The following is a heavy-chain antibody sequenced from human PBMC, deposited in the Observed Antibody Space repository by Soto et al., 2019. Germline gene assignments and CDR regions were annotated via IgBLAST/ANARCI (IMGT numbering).Heavy chain of an antibody. CDR3: SRVLSGYETMPYYFDS. Sequence: PGGSLRLSCATSGFNFAGYAMTWFRQAPGKGLEWVGFTRGKAYGGTTEYAASVRGRFTISRDDSRRVAYLQMDSLRPEDTAVYFCSRVLSGYETMPYYFDSWGQGTLVTVPS. CDR1: GFNFAGYA. J-gene: IGHJ4*02. V-gene: IGHV3-49*03. D-gene: IGHD3-3*01. CDR2: TRGKAYGGTT.